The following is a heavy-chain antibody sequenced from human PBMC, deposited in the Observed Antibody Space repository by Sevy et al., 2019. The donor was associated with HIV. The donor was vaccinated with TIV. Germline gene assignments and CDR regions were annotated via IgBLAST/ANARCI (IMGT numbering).Heavy chain of an antibody. J-gene: IGHJ1*01. CDR2: IYYSGST. CDR3: ARDSDRGNYAFQH. V-gene: IGHV4-31*03. Sequence: SETLSLTCTVSGGSISSGGYYWTWIRQLPGKGLEWIGYIYYSGSTYYNPSLKSRLTISVDTSKNQFSLKLSSVTAADTAFYYCARDSDRGNYAFQHWGPGTLVTVSS. D-gene: IGHD1-7*01. CDR1: GGSISSGGYY.